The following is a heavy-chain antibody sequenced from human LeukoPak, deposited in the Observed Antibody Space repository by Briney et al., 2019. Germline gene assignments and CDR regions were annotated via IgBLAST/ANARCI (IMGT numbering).Heavy chain of an antibody. V-gene: IGHV4-39*01. CDR1: GGSIRSSYYY. D-gene: IGHD1-26*01. Sequence: PSETLSLTCTVSGGSIRSSYYYWGWIRQPPGKGLEWIGSIYYSGNTYYKPSLKGRVTIVIDMSTSQFSLNLRSVTAADTAVYFCARGPLYTESFAKTWFDAWGQGTLVTVSS. CDR2: IYYSGNT. J-gene: IGHJ5*02. CDR3: ARGPLYTESFAKTWFDA.